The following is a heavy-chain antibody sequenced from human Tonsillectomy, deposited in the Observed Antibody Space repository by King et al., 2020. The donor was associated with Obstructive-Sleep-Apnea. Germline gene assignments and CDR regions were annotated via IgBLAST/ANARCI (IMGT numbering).Heavy chain of an antibody. D-gene: IGHD1-1*01. CDR1: GFSLSNARMG. J-gene: IGHJ6*02. CDR3: ARYRLDRGGDYYYGMDV. Sequence: TLKESGPVLVKPTETLTLTCTVSGFSLSNARMGVSWIRQPPGKALEWLAHIFSNDEKSYSTSLKSRLTISKDTSKSQVVLTMTNMDPVDTATYYCARYRLDRGGDYYYGMDVWGQGTTVTVSS. V-gene: IGHV2-26*01. CDR2: IFSNDEK.